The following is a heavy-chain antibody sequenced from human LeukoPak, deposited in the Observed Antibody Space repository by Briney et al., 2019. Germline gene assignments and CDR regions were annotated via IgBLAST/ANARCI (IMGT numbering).Heavy chain of an antibody. D-gene: IGHD2-21*01. Sequence: SETLSLTCTVSGGSISSSSYYWGWIRQPPGKGLEWIGNGYYSGNTYQNPSLKSRVTISVDTSKNQFSLKLSSVTAADTAVYYCARQGGDEVFDYWGQGTLVTVSS. V-gene: IGHV4-39*01. CDR2: GYYSGNT. CDR3: ARQGGDEVFDY. CDR1: GGSISSSSYY. J-gene: IGHJ4*02.